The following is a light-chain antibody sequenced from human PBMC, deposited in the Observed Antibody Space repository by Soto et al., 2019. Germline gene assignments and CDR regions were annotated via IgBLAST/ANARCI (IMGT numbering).Light chain of an antibody. CDR3: QQYNNWPPDT. V-gene: IGKV3-15*01. Sequence: EIVLTQSPGTLSLSPGERATLSCRAIQSVSSNYLAWYQQKPRQAPRLLIYGASTRATGIPARFSGSGSGTEFTLTISSLQSEDFAVYYCQQYNNWPPDTFGGGTKVDNK. J-gene: IGKJ4*01. CDR2: GAS. CDR1: QSVSSN.